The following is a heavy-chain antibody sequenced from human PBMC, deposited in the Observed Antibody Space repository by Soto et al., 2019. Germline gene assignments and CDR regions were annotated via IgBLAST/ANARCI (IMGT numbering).Heavy chain of an antibody. J-gene: IGHJ5*02. CDR1: GGSISSSSYY. CDR2: IYYSGST. D-gene: IGHD6-19*01. V-gene: IGHV4-39*02. CDR3: ARRRLAVADWFDP. Sequence: PSETLSLTCTFSGGSISSSSYYWGWIRQPPGKGLEWIGSIYYSGSTYYNPSLTSRVTISVDTSKNHFFLKLTSVTAADTAVYYCARRRLAVADWFDPWGQGTLVT.